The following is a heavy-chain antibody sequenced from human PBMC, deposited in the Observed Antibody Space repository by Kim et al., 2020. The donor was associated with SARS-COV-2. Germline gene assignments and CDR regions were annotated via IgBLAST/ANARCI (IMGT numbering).Heavy chain of an antibody. Sequence: SETLSLTCTVSGGSISSSSYYWGWIRQPPGKGLEWIGSIYYSGSTYYNPSLKSRVTISVDTSKNQFSLKLSSVTAADTAVYYCARLDWPPSWQLVPYYYYGMDVWGQGTTVTVSS. D-gene: IGHD6-6*01. V-gene: IGHV4-39*01. CDR2: IYYSGST. CDR3: ARLDWPPSWQLVPYYYYGMDV. CDR1: GGSISSSSYY. J-gene: IGHJ6*02.